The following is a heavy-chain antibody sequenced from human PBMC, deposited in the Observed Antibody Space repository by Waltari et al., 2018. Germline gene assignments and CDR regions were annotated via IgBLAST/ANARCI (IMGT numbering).Heavy chain of an antibody. V-gene: IGHV3-48*02. Sequence: EVQLVESGGGLVQPGGSLRLSCAASGFTFSGYSMNWVRQAPGKGLEWVSYITRSSSTIYYADSVKGRFTVSRDNAKNSLYLQMNSLGDEDTAVYYCARSGVAAAGDDYWGQGTLVTVSS. CDR1: GFTFSGYS. J-gene: IGHJ4*02. CDR2: ITRSSSTI. CDR3: ARSGVAAAGDDY. D-gene: IGHD6-13*01.